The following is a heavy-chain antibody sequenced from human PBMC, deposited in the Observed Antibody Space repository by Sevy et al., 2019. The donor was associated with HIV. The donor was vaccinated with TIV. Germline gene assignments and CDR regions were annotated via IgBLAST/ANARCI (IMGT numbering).Heavy chain of an antibody. CDR3: ARVPHPAAMQTFYYFGMDV. J-gene: IGHJ6*02. D-gene: IGHD2-2*01. CDR2: ISGSGGST. Sequence: GGSLRLSCAVSGFTFSTSAMSWVRQAPGKGLEWVSSISGSGGSTYYADSLKGRFTISRANSKNTVYLQMNGLRAEDSAVYYCARVPHPAAMQTFYYFGMDVWGQGTTVTVSS. CDR1: GFTFSTSA. V-gene: IGHV3-23*01.